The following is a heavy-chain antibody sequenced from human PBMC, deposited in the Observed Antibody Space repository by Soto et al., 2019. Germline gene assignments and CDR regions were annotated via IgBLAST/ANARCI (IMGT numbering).Heavy chain of an antibody. CDR2: INHSGST. J-gene: IGHJ5*02. Sequence: QVQLQQWGAGLLKPSETLSLTCAVYGGSFSGYYWSWIRQPPGKGLEWIGEINHSGSTNYNPSLKSRVTISVDTSKNQFSLKLSSVTAADTAVYYCARGPLRHYNWNYEGWFDPWGQGTLVTVSS. CDR3: ARGPLRHYNWNYEGWFDP. V-gene: IGHV4-34*01. D-gene: IGHD1-7*01. CDR1: GGSFSGYY.